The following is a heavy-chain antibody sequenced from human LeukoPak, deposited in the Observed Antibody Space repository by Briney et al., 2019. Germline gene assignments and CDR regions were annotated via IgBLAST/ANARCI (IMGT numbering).Heavy chain of an antibody. CDR1: GFTFSSYS. V-gene: IGHV3-21*01. CDR3: ARDKTTVVLGGMDV. CDR2: ISSSSYI. Sequence: GGSLRLSCAASGFTFSSYSMNWVRQAPGKGLEWVSSISSSSYIYYADSVKGRFTISRDNAKNSLYLQMNSLRAEDTAVYYCARDKTTVVLGGMDVWGQGTTVTVSS. D-gene: IGHD4-23*01. J-gene: IGHJ6*02.